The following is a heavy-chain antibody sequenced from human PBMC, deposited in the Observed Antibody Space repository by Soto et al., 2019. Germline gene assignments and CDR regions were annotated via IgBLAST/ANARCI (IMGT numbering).Heavy chain of an antibody. CDR1: GYKFAIYW. V-gene: IGHV5-51*01. Sequence: GESLKISCKGSGYKFAIYWIGWVRQMPGRGLEWMGIIYPGDSDTRYSPSFQGQVTTSVDKSINTAYLQWSSLKASDTAMYYCVRVIVAATTDPNYFDYWGQGTLVTVSS. J-gene: IGHJ4*02. D-gene: IGHD1-26*01. CDR2: IYPGDSDT. CDR3: VRVIVAATTDPNYFDY.